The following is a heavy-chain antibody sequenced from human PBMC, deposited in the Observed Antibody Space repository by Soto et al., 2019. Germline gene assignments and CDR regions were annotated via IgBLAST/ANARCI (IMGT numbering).Heavy chain of an antibody. CDR3: VREGDSESPARTFDY. V-gene: IGHV3-53*01. J-gene: IGHJ4*02. Sequence: EVQLVESGGGLIQPGGSLRLSCAASGFTVSGNYMSWVRQAPGKGLEWVSVIYVGGNRDYADSVKGRFTISRDNSKNTLYLQMNSLRADDTAVYFCVREGDSESPARTFDYWGQGTLVAVSS. CDR2: IYVGGNR. CDR1: GFTVSGNY.